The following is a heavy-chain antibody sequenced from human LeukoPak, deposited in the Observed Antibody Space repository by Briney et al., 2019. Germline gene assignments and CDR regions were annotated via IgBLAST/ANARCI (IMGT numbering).Heavy chain of an antibody. CDR1: GGSFSGYY. CDR3: AGEYYYDSSGPIDY. D-gene: IGHD3-22*01. V-gene: IGHV4-34*01. J-gene: IGHJ4*02. CDR2: INHSGST. Sequence: PSETLSLTCAVYGGSFSGYYWSWIRQPPGRGLEWIGEINHSGSTTYNPSPKSRVTIPLETSKTQFSLKLSSVTCADTAVHFFAGEYYYDSSGPIDYWGQGTLVTVSS.